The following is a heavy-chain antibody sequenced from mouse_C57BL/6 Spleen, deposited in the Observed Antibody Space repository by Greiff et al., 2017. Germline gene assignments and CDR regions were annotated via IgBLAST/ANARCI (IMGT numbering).Heavy chain of an antibody. CDR1: GYTFTDYE. D-gene: IGHD1-1*01. Sequence: QVHVKQSGAELVRPGASVTLSCKASGYTFTDYEMHWVKQTPVHGLEWIGAIDPETGGTAYNQKFKGKAILTADKSSSTAYMELRSLTSEDSAVYYCTRGYYYGSSYGYWGQGTTRTVSS. J-gene: IGHJ2*01. CDR3: TRGYYYGSSYGY. V-gene: IGHV1-15*01. CDR2: IDPETGGT.